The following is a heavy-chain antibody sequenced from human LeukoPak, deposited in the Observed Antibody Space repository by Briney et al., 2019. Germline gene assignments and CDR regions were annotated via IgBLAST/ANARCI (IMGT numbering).Heavy chain of an antibody. J-gene: IGHJ5*02. Sequence: ASVKVSCKASGYTFTGYYMHWVRQAPGQGLEWMRWINPNSGGTNYAQKFQGRVTMTRDTSISTAYMELSRLRSDDTAVYYCARESVAGNWFDPWGQGTLVTVSS. D-gene: IGHD6-19*01. V-gene: IGHV1-2*02. CDR1: GYTFTGYY. CDR3: ARESVAGNWFDP. CDR2: INPNSGGT.